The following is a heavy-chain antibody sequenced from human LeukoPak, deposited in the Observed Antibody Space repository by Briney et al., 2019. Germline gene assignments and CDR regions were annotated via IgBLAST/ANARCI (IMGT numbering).Heavy chain of an antibody. CDR1: GGSISSFY. CDR2: IYTSGGT. Sequence: SETLSLTCTVSGGSISSFYWSWIRQPAGKGLEWIGRIYTSGGTNYNPSLKSRVTMSVDTSKNQFSLKLSSVTAADTAVYYCARDPAERDYYDSSGFYNWFDPWGQGTLVTVSS. V-gene: IGHV4-4*07. J-gene: IGHJ5*02. D-gene: IGHD3-22*01. CDR3: ARDPAERDYYDSSGFYNWFDP.